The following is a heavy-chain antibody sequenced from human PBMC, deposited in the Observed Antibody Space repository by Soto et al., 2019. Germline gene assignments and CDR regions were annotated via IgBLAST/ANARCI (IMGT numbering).Heavy chain of an antibody. CDR1: GGCVSSGSYY. D-gene: IGHD5-12*01. J-gene: IGHJ6*02. CDR3: AREGRWLQFGGMDV. V-gene: IGHV4-61*01. Sequence: EILSLTCTVSGGCVSSGSYYWSWIRQPPGKGLEWIGYIYYSGSTNYNPSLKSRVTISVDTSKNQFSLKLSSVTAADTAVYYCAREGRWLQFGGMDVWGQGTTVTVSS. CDR2: IYYSGST.